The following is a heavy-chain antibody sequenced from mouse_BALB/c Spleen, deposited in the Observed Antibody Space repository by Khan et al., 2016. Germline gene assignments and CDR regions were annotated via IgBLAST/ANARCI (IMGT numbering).Heavy chain of an antibody. J-gene: IGHJ2*01. CDR1: GFNIQDTY. Sequence: VQLQQSGAELVKPGASVKLSCTAPGFNIQDTYMHWVKQRPEQGLEWIGRIDPANDNTKYDPKFQGKATITADTSSNTAYLQLSSLTSEDTAVXYCARGYYGTSHFDYWGQGTTLTVSS. CDR3: ARGYYGTSHFDY. D-gene: IGHD1-1*01. V-gene: IGHV14-3*02. CDR2: IDPANDNT.